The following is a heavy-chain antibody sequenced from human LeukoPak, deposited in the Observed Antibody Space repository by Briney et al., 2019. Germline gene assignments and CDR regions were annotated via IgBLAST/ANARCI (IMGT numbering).Heavy chain of an antibody. CDR2: IKQDGTEK. Sequence: PGGSLRLSCAASGLTFSNYAMSWFRQAPGKGLEWVANIKQDGTEKYYLDSVKGRFIISRDNAKNSLYLQMNSLRVEDTAVYYCARDSDYSDYDWGQGTLVTVSS. CDR1: GLTFSNYA. D-gene: IGHD4-11*01. V-gene: IGHV3-7*01. J-gene: IGHJ4*02. CDR3: ARDSDYSDYD.